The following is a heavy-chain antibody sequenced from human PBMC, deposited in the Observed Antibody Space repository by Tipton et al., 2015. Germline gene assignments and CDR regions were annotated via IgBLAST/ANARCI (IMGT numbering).Heavy chain of an antibody. CDR3: ARDIWGGPLYGMDV. V-gene: IGHV3-23*01. Sequence: SLRLSCAASGVTFNSYAMSWVRQAPGKGLEWVTVISGGGTTYYADSVRGRFTISRDNSKNTLYLQMNSLRAEDTAVYYCARDIWGGPLYGMDVWGRGTTVTVSS. J-gene: IGHJ6*02. CDR1: GVTFNSYA. D-gene: IGHD3-16*01. CDR2: ISGGGTT.